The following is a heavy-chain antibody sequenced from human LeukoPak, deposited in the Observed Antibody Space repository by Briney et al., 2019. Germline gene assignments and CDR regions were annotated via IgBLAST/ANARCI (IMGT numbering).Heavy chain of an antibody. V-gene: IGHV1-8*01. J-gene: IGHJ6*02. CDR1: GYTFTSYD. Sequence: ASVKVSCKASGYTFTSYDINWVRQATGQGLEWMGWMNPNSGNTGYAQKFQGRVTMTRNTSISTAYMELSSLRSEDTAVYYCARETKFYDFWSGYDLTYGMDVWGQGTTVTVSS. CDR3: ARETKFYDFWSGYDLTYGMDV. CDR2: MNPNSGNT. D-gene: IGHD3-3*01.